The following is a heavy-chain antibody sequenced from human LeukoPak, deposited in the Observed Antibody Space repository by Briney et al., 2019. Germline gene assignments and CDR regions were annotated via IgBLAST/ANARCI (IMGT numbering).Heavy chain of an antibody. D-gene: IGHD3-10*01. V-gene: IGHV3-7*01. Sequence: GGSLRLSCAVSGFTFSRYWLGWVPQAPRKGLEWVANMNQDGSEKYYVESVKGRFIISRDNAKNSLYLQMNSLRVDDTAVYYCARDRGPNTYDYWGQGTLVTVSS. CDR3: ARDRGPNTYDY. CDR2: MNQDGSEK. CDR1: GFTFSRYW. J-gene: IGHJ4*02.